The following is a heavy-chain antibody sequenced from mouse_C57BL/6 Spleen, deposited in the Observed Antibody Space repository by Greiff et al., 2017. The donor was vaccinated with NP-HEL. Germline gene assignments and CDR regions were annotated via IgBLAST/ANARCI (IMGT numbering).Heavy chain of an antibody. CDR2: IDPETGGT. CDR3: TRSFYGSSPAWFAY. J-gene: IGHJ3*01. V-gene: IGHV1-15*01. D-gene: IGHD1-1*01. Sequence: QVQLKESGAELVRPGASVTLSCKASGYTFTDYEMHWVKQTPVHGLEWIGAIDPETGGTAYNQKFKGKAILTADKSSSTAYMELRSLTSEDSAVYYCTRSFYGSSPAWFAYWGQGTLVTVSA. CDR1: GYTFTDYE.